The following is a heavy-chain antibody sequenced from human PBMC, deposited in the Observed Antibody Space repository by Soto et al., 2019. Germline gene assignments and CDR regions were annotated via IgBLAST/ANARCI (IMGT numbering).Heavy chain of an antibody. CDR3: ARARIVVVTATGSAFDY. J-gene: IGHJ4*02. CDR2: IIPIFGTA. D-gene: IGHD2-21*02. Sequence: SVKVSCKASGGTFSSYAISWVRQAPGQGLEWMGGIIPIFGTANYAQKFQGRVTITADESTSTAYMELSSLRSEDTAVYYCARARIVVVTATGSAFDYWGQGTLVTVSS. V-gene: IGHV1-69*13. CDR1: GGTFSSYA.